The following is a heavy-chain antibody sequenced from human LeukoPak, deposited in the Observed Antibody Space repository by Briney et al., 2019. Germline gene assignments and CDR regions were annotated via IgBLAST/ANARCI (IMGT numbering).Heavy chain of an antibody. J-gene: IGHJ2*01. V-gene: IGHV4-39*01. CDR3: ARQPFAPRGPHWYFDL. CDR1: AGSISSSSYY. Sequence: SETLSLTCTVSAGSISSSSYYWGWIRQPPGKGLEWIGSIYYSGSTYYNPSLKSRVTISVDTSKNQFSLKLSSVTAAYTAVYYCARQPFAPRGPHWYFDLWGRGTLVTVSS. CDR2: IYYSGST. D-gene: IGHD3-16*01.